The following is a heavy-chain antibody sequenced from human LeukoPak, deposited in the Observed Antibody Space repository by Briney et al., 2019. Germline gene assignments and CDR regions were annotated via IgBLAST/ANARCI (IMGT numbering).Heavy chain of an antibody. J-gene: IGHJ4*02. D-gene: IGHD6-13*01. CDR2: IYSGGST. Sequence: GGSLRLSCAASGFTVSSNYMSWVRQAPGKGLEWVSVIYSGGSTYYADSVKGRFTISRDNAKNSLYLQMNSLRAEDTALYYCARVFGSIAAAGNNYWGQGTLVTVSS. CDR3: ARVFGSIAAAGNNY. V-gene: IGHV3-53*01. CDR1: GFTVSSNY.